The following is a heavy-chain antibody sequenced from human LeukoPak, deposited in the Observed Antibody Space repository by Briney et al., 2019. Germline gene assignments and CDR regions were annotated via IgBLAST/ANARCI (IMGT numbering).Heavy chain of an antibody. Sequence: SETLSLTCTVSGGSISSHYWAWIRQPPGKGLGWIGYISYTGSTNYNPSLKSRVTISVDTSKNQFSLKLRSVTAADTAVYYCAREGYSSNWYDYWGQGTLVTVSS. V-gene: IGHV4-59*11. D-gene: IGHD6-13*01. CDR3: AREGYSSNWYDY. CDR2: ISYTGST. CDR1: GGSISSHY. J-gene: IGHJ5*01.